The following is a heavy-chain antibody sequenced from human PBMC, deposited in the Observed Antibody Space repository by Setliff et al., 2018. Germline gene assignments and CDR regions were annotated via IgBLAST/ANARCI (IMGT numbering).Heavy chain of an antibody. CDR1: GLTFTSKW. J-gene: IGHJ4*02. Sequence: GGSLSLSCAASGLTFTSKWMHWVRQAPGKGLVWVSRINGDGSITSYADSVEGRFTISRDNAKNTLYLQMNSLRAEDTAVYYCARDLSGRSDYWGQGTLVTVSS. V-gene: IGHV3-74*01. D-gene: IGHD3-3*01. CDR2: INGDGSIT. CDR3: ARDLSGRSDY.